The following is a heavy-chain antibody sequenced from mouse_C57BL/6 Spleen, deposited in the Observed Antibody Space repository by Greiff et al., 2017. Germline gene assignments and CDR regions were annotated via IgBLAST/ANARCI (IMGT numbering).Heavy chain of an antibody. CDR3: ARSYDYDEIDYAMDY. D-gene: IGHD2-4*01. CDR2: INPGSGGT. V-gene: IGHV1-54*01. J-gene: IGHJ4*01. Sequence: VQLQQSGAELVRPGTSVKVSCKASGYAFTNYLIEWVKQRPGQGLEWIGVINPGSGGTNYNEKFKGKATLTADKSSSTAYMQLSSLTSEDSAVYFCARSYDYDEIDYAMDYWGQGTSVTVSS. CDR1: GYAFTNYL.